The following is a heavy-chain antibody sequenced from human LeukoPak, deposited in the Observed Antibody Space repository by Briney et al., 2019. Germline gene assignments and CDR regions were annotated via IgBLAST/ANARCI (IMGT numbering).Heavy chain of an antibody. Sequence: GGSLRLSCAASGLTFSDYWLHWVRQAPGKGLVWVSAISGSGGSTYYADSVKVRFTISRDNSKNTLYLQMNSLRAEDTAVYYCAKDRGHYYDSSGYYNWFDPWGQGTLVTVSS. J-gene: IGHJ5*02. V-gene: IGHV3-23*01. CDR2: ISGSGGST. CDR1: GLTFSDYW. D-gene: IGHD3-22*01. CDR3: AKDRGHYYDSSGYYNWFDP.